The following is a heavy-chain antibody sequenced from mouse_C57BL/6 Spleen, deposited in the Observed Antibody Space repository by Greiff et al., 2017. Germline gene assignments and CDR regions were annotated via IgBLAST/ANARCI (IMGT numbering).Heavy chain of an antibody. V-gene: IGHV1-69*01. Sequence: VQLQQPGAELVMPGASVKLSCKASGYTFTSYWMHWVKQRPGQGLEWIGEIDPSDSYTNYNQKFTGKSTLTVDKSSSTAYMQLSSLTSEDSAVYYCARKGYGSTWFAYWGQGTLVTVSA. J-gene: IGHJ3*01. CDR3: ARKGYGSTWFAY. CDR1: GYTFTSYW. CDR2: IDPSDSYT. D-gene: IGHD1-1*01.